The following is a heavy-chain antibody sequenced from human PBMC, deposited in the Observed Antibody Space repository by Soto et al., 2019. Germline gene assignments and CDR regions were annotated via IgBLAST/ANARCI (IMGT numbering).Heavy chain of an antibody. CDR2: MNPGSGDT. CDR3: ARMESFGSLNWFDP. Sequence: ASVKVSCKASGYTFTNNDVSWVRQATGQGLEWMGWMNPGSGDTGYAQRFQGRVTMTRDISIATAYMELNSLTSEDTAIYYCARMESFGSLNWFDPWGQGTLVTVSS. J-gene: IGHJ5*02. V-gene: IGHV1-8*02. D-gene: IGHD5-18*01. CDR1: GYTFTNND.